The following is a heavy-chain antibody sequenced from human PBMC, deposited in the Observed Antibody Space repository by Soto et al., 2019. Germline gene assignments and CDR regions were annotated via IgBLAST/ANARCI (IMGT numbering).Heavy chain of an antibody. CDR1: GYRKIVYL. D-gene: IGHD3-3*01. V-gene: IGHV1-2*02. J-gene: IGHJ4*02. CDR3: AKARSRWATALHS. Sequence: VKLSCKTSGYRKIVYLLGWRSLAPGQGLEWVAWINPNNGATTYAQKFQGRVTMTRDTSIATVYLELTRLQSDDTAVYFCAKARSRWATALHSWGKGTVVTVFS. CDR2: INPNNGAT.